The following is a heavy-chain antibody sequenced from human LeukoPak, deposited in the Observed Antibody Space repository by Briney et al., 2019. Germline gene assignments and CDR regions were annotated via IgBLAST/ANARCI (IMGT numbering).Heavy chain of an antibody. CDR3: ARGPYSSNWYVDY. D-gene: IGHD6-13*01. V-gene: IGHV3-23*01. CDR1: GFTFSSYA. CDR2: ISGSGGST. Sequence: GGSLRLSCAASGFTFSSYAMSWVRQAPGKGLEWVSAISGSGGSTYYADSVKGRFTISRDSAKNSLYLQMNSLRAEGTAVYYCARGPYSSNWYVDYWGQGTLVTVAS. J-gene: IGHJ4*02.